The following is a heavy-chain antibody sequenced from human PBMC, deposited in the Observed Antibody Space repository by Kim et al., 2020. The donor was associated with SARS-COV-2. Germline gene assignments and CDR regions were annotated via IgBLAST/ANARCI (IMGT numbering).Heavy chain of an antibody. J-gene: IGHJ4*02. CDR1: GFTFSSYG. D-gene: IGHD3-22*01. V-gene: IGHV3-33*01. Sequence: GGSLRLSCAASGFTFSSYGMHWVRQAPGKGLEWVAVIWYDGSNKYYADSVKGRFTISRDNSKNTLYLQMNSLIAEDTAVYYCARDSHSDSSGYYSYFDYWGQGTLVTVSS. CDR2: IWYDGSNK. CDR3: ARDSHSDSSGYYSYFDY.